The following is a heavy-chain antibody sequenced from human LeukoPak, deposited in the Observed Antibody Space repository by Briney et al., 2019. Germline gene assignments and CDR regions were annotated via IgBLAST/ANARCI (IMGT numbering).Heavy chain of an antibody. CDR3: ARDYHPSIAAAGTGNGMDV. CDR2: ISAYNGNT. V-gene: IGHV1-18*01. J-gene: IGHJ6*02. CDR1: GYTFTSYG. D-gene: IGHD6-13*01. Sequence: GASVKVSCKASGYTFTSYGISWVRQAPGQGLEWMGWISAYNGNTNYAQKLQGRVTMTTDTSTSTAYMELRSLRSDDTAVYYCARDYHPSIAAAGTGNGMDVWGQGTTVTVSS.